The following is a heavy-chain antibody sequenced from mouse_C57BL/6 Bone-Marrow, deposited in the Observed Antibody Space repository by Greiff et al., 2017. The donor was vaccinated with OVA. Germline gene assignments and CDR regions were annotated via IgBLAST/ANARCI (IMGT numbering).Heavy chain of an antibody. Sequence: QVQLQQSGAELARPGASVKLSCKASGYTFTSYGISWVKQRPGQGLEWIGEIYPRSGNTYYNEKFKGKATLTADKSSSTAYMELRSLTSEDSAVYCCARSGVMYYGSSYNWYFDVWGTGTTVTVSS. CDR1: GYTFTSYG. CDR3: ARSGVMYYGSSYNWYFDV. CDR2: IYPRSGNT. V-gene: IGHV1-81*01. D-gene: IGHD1-1*01. J-gene: IGHJ1*03.